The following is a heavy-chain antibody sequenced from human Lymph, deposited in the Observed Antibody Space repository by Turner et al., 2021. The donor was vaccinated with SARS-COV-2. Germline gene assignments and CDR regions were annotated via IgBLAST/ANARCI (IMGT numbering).Heavy chain of an antibody. CDR3: AKEGLSGRRLQFVPYFAY. V-gene: IGHV3-43*02. D-gene: IGHD5-12*01. Sequence: ELQLVESGGGVAQPAGSLRPSCAASVSTFDDYAMHWVRQAPGKGLEWVSLSSGDGGSTYYADSVKDRFTISRDDSKNSLYLQINSLRTEDTALYYCAKEGLSGRRLQFVPYFAYWGQGTLVSVSS. J-gene: IGHJ4*02. CDR1: VSTFDDYA. CDR2: SSGDGGST.